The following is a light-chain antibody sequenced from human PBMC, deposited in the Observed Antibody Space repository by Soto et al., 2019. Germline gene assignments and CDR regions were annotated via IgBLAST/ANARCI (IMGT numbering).Light chain of an antibody. CDR2: KAS. CDR3: QQYNYYSWT. Sequence: DIQMTQAPSTLSASVGDSVSINCRASQSISAWLAWYQQKPGKAPRLLIYKASTLEIGVPSRFSGSGSGTEFTLTISSLQPDDVAIYYCQQYNYYSWTFGQGTQVDIK. V-gene: IGKV1-5*03. CDR1: QSISAW. J-gene: IGKJ1*01.